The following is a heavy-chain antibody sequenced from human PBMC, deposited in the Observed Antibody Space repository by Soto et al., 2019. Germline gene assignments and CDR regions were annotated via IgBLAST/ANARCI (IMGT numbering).Heavy chain of an antibody. CDR1: GGSISSYY. CDR2: IYYSGST. V-gene: IGHV4-59*01. D-gene: IGHD2-2*01. Sequence: QVQLQESGPGLVKPSETLSLTCTVSGGSISSYYWSWIRQPPGKGLEWIGYIYYSGSTNYNPSLKSRVTISVDTSKNQCSLKLSSVTAADTAVYYCARGYCSSTSCSDYWGQGTLVTVSS. J-gene: IGHJ4*02. CDR3: ARGYCSSTSCSDY.